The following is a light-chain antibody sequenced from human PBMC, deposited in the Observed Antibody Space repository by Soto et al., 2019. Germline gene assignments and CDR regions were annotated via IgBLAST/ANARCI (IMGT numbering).Light chain of an antibody. Sequence: DIQMTQSPSSLSASVGDRVTITCRASQSISSYLDWYQQKPGKAPKLLIYDASSLQSGVPSRFGGSGSGTDFTLTISSLQPDDSATYYCQQSYSNLLTFGGGTKVEIK. CDR2: DAS. CDR1: QSISSY. CDR3: QQSYSNLLT. V-gene: IGKV1-39*01. J-gene: IGKJ4*01.